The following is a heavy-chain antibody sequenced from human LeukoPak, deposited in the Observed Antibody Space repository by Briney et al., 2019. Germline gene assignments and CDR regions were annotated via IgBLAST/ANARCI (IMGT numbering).Heavy chain of an antibody. CDR1: GGSISSYY. CDR2: IYYSGST. Sequence: SETLSLTCTVSGGSISSYYWSWIRQPPGKGLEWIGYIYYSGSTNYNPSLKSRVTISVDTSKNQFSLKLSSVTAADTAVYYCARRYYGSGSYRDWGQGTLVTVSS. J-gene: IGHJ4*02. CDR3: ARRYYGSGSYRD. V-gene: IGHV4-59*08. D-gene: IGHD3-10*01.